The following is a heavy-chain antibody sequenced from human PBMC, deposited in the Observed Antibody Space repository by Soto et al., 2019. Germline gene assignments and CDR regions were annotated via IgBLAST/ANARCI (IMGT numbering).Heavy chain of an antibody. V-gene: IGHV2-5*02. Sequence: SGPTLVNPTQTLTLTCTFSGFSLSTSGVGVGWIRQPPGKALEWLALIYWDDDKRYSPSLKSRLTITKDTSKNQVVLTMTNMDPVDTATYYCAHLRFLEWLLYYHDYHYYYCSMDFSCKGLTVTVS. J-gene: IGHJ6*03. D-gene: IGHD3-3*01. CDR2: IYWDDDK. CDR1: GFSLSTSGVG. CDR3: AHLRFLEWLLYYHDYHYYYCSMDF.